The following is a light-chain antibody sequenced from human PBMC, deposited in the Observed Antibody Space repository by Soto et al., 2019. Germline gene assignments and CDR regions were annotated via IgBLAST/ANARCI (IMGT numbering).Light chain of an antibody. CDR3: SSYAGSINVV. J-gene: IGLJ2*01. V-gene: IGLV2-8*01. CDR1: SSDVGGYNY. Sequence: QSALTQPPSASGSPGQSVTISCTGTSSDVGGYNYVSWYQQHPGKAPKLMIYEVSKRPSGVPDRFSGSKSGNTASLTVSGIQAEDEADYYCSSYAGSINVVFGGATKLTVL. CDR2: EVS.